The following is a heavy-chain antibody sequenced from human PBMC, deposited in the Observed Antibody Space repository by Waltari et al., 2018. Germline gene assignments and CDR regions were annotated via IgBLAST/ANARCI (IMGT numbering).Heavy chain of an antibody. V-gene: IGHV3-7*01. CDR2: IKQDGSEK. J-gene: IGHJ4*02. D-gene: IGHD7-27*01. CDR3: ARGNWAPFDY. CDR1: GLTFSSYW. Sequence: EVQLVESGGGLVQPGGSLRLSCAASGLTFSSYWMTWVRQAPGKGREWVAIIKQDGSEKHYVDSVKGRFTISRDNAKNSLYLQMNSLRVEDTAIYYCARGNWAPFDYWGQGTLVTVSS.